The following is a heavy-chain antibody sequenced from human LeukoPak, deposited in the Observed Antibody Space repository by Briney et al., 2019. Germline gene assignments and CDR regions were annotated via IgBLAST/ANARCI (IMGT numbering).Heavy chain of an antibody. V-gene: IGHV1-8*01. CDR1: GYTFTSYD. Sequence: GASVKVSCKASGYTFTSYDINWVRQATGQGLGWMGWMNPNSGNTGYAQKFQGRVTMTRNTSISTAYMELSSLRSEDTAVYYCARDLSSSSWNNWFDPWGQGTLVTVSS. CDR3: ARDLSSSSWNNWFDP. J-gene: IGHJ5*02. CDR2: MNPNSGNT. D-gene: IGHD6-13*01.